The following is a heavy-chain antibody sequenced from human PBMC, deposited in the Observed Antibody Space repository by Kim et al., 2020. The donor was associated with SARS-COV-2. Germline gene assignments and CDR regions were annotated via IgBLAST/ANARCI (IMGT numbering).Heavy chain of an antibody. CDR3: ARGVDYVWGSYRYGPRPRFDY. Sequence: SETLSLTCAVYGGSFSGYYWSWIRQPPGKGLEWIGEINHSGSTNYNPSLKSRVTISVDTSKNQFSLKLSSVTAADTAVYYCARGVDYVWGSYRYGPRPRFDYWGQGTLVTVSS. V-gene: IGHV4-34*01. J-gene: IGHJ4*02. CDR2: INHSGST. CDR1: GGSFSGYY. D-gene: IGHD3-16*02.